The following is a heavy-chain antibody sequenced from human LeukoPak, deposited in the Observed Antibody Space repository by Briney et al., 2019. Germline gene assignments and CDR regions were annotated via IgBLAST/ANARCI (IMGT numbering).Heavy chain of an antibody. CDR3: ARRCSSTSCYVPYYYYMDV. CDR1: GGSFSGYY. Sequence: SETLSLTCAVYGGSFSGYYWSWIRQPPGKGLEWIGEINHSGSTNYNPSLKSRVTISEDTSKNQFSLKLSSVTAADTAVYYCARRCSSTSCYVPYYYYMDVWGKGTTVTVSS. J-gene: IGHJ6*03. D-gene: IGHD2-2*01. V-gene: IGHV4-34*01. CDR2: INHSGST.